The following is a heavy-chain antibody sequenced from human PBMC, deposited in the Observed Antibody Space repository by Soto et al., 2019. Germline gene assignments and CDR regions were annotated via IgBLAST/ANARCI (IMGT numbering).Heavy chain of an antibody. CDR1: GYPLTSYA. Sequence: ASVKVSCKASGYPLTSYAMHWVRQAPGQRLEWMGWINAGNGNTKYSQKFQGRVTITRDTSASTAYMELSSLRSEDTAVYYCARDSLIAAPRVNWFDPWGQGTLVTVS. V-gene: IGHV1-3*01. CDR2: INAGNGNT. J-gene: IGHJ5*02. D-gene: IGHD6-25*01. CDR3: ARDSLIAAPRVNWFDP.